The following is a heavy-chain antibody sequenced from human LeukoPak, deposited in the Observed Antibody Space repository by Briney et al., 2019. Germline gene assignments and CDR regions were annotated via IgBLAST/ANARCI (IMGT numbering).Heavy chain of an antibody. V-gene: IGHV4-59*01. D-gene: IGHD6-19*01. CDR2: IHDSGSA. CDR1: GGSIKSLY. J-gene: IGHJ4*02. CDR3: AGGGWSYDY. Sequence: SETLSLTCTVSGGSIKSLYWTWIRQPPGKGLEWIGYIHDSGSANYNTSLKSRVTISVDTSKNQISLQLRSVTAADTAVYFCAGGGWSYDYWGQGTLVTVSS.